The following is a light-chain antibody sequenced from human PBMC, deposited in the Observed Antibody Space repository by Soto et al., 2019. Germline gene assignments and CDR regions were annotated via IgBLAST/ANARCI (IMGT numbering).Light chain of an antibody. CDR3: QQYNNWPL. CDR1: QSVSGN. V-gene: IGKV3-15*01. Sequence: EIVISQSPATLSMSPGERATLSCRASQSVSGNLAWYQQKPGQAPRLLIYGASTRATGIPARFSGSGSGTEFTLIISSLQSEDFAVYYCQQYNNWPLFVQGTKVDIK. J-gene: IGKJ1*01. CDR2: GAS.